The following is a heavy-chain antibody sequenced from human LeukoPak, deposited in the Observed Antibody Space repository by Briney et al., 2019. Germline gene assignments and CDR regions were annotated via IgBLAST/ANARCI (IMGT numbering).Heavy chain of an antibody. Sequence: ASVKVSCKASGYTFTGYSIHWVRQAPGQGLEWMGIINPIDGSRTSTQKFQGRVTMTRDTSTSTAYMELSSLRSEDTAVYYCARRGIADRPFDYWGQGTLVTVSS. CDR2: INPIDGSR. CDR1: GYTFTGYS. D-gene: IGHD6-6*01. V-gene: IGHV1-46*01. CDR3: ARRGIADRPFDY. J-gene: IGHJ4*02.